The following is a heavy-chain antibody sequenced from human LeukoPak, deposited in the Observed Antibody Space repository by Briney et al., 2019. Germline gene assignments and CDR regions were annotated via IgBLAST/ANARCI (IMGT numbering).Heavy chain of an antibody. J-gene: IGHJ5*02. CDR2: IYYSGST. CDR1: GGSFSNSSYY. Sequence: PSETLSLTCTVSGGSFSNSSYYWGWIRQLPGKGLEWIGNIYYSGSTYYNPSLKSRVTISVDTSKNQFSLKLSSVTAADTAVYYCARVGGSSWYQYDWFDPWGQGTLVTVSS. V-gene: IGHV4-39*07. D-gene: IGHD6-13*01. CDR3: ARVGGSSWYQYDWFDP.